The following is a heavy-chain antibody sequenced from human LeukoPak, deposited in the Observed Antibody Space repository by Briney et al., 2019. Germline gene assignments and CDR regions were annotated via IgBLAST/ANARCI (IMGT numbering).Heavy chain of an antibody. CDR3: ALTYYYDSSGITGWFDP. Sequence: PSQTLSLTCTVSGSSISSGGYYWSWIRQHPGKGLEWIGYIYYSGSTYYNPSLKSRVTISVDTSKNQFSLKLSSVTAADTAVYYCALTYYYDSSGITGWFDPWGQGTLVTVSS. V-gene: IGHV4-31*03. D-gene: IGHD3-22*01. CDR1: GSSISSGGYY. J-gene: IGHJ5*02. CDR2: IYYSGST.